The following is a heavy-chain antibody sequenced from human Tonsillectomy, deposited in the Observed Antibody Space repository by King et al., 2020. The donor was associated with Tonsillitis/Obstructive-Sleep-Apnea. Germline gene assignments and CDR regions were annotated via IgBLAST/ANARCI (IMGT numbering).Heavy chain of an antibody. CDR1: RFTFSSYW. Sequence: EVQLVESGGGLVQPGGSLRLSYAASRFTFSSYWMSWVRQAPGTGLEWVANIKEDGGEKSYVDSVKGRFTISRDNAKNSLYLQMNSLRAEDTAVYYCARDFTWFDPWGQGTLVTVSS. CDR3: ARDFTWFDP. CDR2: IKEDGGEK. V-gene: IGHV3-7*04. D-gene: IGHD3-16*01. J-gene: IGHJ5*02.